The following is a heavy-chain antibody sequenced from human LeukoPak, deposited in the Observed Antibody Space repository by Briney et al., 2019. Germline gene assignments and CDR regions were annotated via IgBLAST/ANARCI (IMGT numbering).Heavy chain of an antibody. CDR2: IYPGDSDT. D-gene: IGHD2-15*01. V-gene: IGHV5-51*01. CDR1: GSSFTSSW. J-gene: IGHJ6*02. Sequence: GESLQISCQGSGSSFTSSWIGWVRQMPGKGLEGMGIIYPGDSDTRYSPSFQGQVTISADKSISTAYLQWSSLKASDTAMYYCARQADCSGGSCYSDYYYYYGMDVWGQGTTVTVSS. CDR3: ARQADCSGGSCYSDYYYYYGMDV.